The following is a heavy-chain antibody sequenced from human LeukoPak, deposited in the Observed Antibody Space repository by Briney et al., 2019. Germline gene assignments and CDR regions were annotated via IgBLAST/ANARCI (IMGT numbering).Heavy chain of an antibody. V-gene: IGHV1-18*01. CDR3: ASAYPRGYSYGYFDY. J-gene: IGHJ4*02. CDR1: GYTFTTYS. Sequence: GASVKVSCKASGYTFTTYSISWLRQAPGEGLEWMGWISAYNANTNYAQKFHGRVTMTTDTSTTTAYMELRSLRSDDTAVYFCASAYPRGYSYGYFDYWGQGTLVTVSS. CDR2: ISAYNANT. D-gene: IGHD5-18*01.